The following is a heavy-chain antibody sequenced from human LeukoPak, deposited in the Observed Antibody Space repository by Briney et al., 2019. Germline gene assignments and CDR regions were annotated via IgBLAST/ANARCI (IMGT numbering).Heavy chain of an antibody. CDR2: INHSGST. CDR1: GGSFSGYY. J-gene: IGHJ4*02. D-gene: IGHD6-19*01. CDR3: ARFGSGWHYFDY. Sequence: PSETLSLTCAVYGGSFSGYYWSWIRQPPGKGLEWIREINHSGSTNYNPSLKSRVTISVDTSKNQFSLKLSSVTAADTAVYYCARFGSGWHYFDYWGQGTLVTVSS. V-gene: IGHV4-34*01.